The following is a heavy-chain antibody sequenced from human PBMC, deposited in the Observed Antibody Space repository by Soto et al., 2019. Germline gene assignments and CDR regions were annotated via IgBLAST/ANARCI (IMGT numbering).Heavy chain of an antibody. D-gene: IGHD6-13*01. CDR3: AKESSSSSLSPIAQFDC. CDR2: ISGGGGTT. CDR1: GFSFRSSV. J-gene: IGHJ4*02. V-gene: IGHV3-23*01. Sequence: PXESLRLSCADSGFSFRSSVMSWVRQAPGKGLEWVSGISGGGGTTYYADSVKGRFTISRDNSKNTLYLQMRSLRAEDAALYYCAKESSSSSLSPIAQFDCWGQGTLVTVSS.